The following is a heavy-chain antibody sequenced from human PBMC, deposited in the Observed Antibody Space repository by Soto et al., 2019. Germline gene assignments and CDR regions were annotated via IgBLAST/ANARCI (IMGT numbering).Heavy chain of an antibody. D-gene: IGHD4-17*01. CDR1: GGSFSGYY. Sequence: SETLSLTCAVYGGSFSGYYWSWIRQPPGKGLEWIGEINHSGSTNYNPSLKSRVTISVDTSKNQFSLKLSSVTAADTAVYYCARPPYYGDYARGYFQHWGQGTLVTVSS. J-gene: IGHJ1*01. CDR3: ARPPYYGDYARGYFQH. CDR2: INHSGST. V-gene: IGHV4-34*01.